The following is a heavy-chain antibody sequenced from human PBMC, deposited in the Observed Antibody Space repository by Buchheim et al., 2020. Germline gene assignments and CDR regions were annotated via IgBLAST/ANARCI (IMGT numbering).Heavy chain of an antibody. V-gene: IGHV3-23*01. CDR3: AKVRAHSGFDYFHY. D-gene: IGHD5-12*01. CDR2: LSAGGDT. CDR1: GFTFSNYA. Sequence: EVQLLESGGGLVQPGGSLRLSCEASGFTFSNYAMTWVRQAPGKGLEWVSVLSAGGDTDYADSVKGRFTLSRDTSKKTLYLQMNSLRAEDTAIYYCAKVRAHSGFDYFHYWGQGTL. J-gene: IGHJ4*02.